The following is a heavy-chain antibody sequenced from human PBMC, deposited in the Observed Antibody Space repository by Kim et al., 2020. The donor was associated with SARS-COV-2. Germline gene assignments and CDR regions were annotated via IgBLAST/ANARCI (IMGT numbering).Heavy chain of an antibody. J-gene: IGHJ3*02. Sequence: TPSLKSRVTISVDKSKNQFSLKLSSVTAADTAVYYCARDITIFGVRYAFDIWGQGTMVTVSS. CDR3: ARDITIFGVRYAFDI. V-gene: IGHV4-4*02. D-gene: IGHD3-3*01.